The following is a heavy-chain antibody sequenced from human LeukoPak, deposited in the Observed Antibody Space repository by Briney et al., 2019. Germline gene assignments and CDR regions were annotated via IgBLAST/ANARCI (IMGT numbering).Heavy chain of an antibody. J-gene: IGHJ4*02. D-gene: IGHD6-19*01. CDR3: AKGYSSGWYFFDY. Sequence: GGSLRLSCAASAFTFSTYAMSWVRQAPGKGLEWVSDISGSGGSIYYADSVKGRFTIFRDNSKNTLYLQMNSLRAEDTAVYYCAKGYSSGWYFFDYWGQGTLVTVSS. CDR2: ISGSGGSI. V-gene: IGHV3-23*01. CDR1: AFTFSTYA.